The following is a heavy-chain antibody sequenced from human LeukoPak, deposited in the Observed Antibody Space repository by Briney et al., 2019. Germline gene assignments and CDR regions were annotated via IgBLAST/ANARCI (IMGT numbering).Heavy chain of an antibody. CDR2: ISSLGSTI. Sequence: GGSLRLSCAASGFTFSSYSMNWVRQAPGKGLEWVSYISSLGSTIYYADSVKGRFTISRDNAKNSLYLQMNSLRAEDTAVYYCARGEQEMATMSIDYWGQGTLVTVSS. CDR3: ARGEQEMATMSIDY. V-gene: IGHV3-48*01. CDR1: GFTFSSYS. D-gene: IGHD5-24*01. J-gene: IGHJ4*02.